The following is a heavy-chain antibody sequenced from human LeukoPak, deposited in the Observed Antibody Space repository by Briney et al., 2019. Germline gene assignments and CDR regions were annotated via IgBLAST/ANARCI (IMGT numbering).Heavy chain of an antibody. Sequence: TSQTLSLTCTVSGGSISSGDYYWGWIRQPPGKGLEWIGSIYYSGSTYYNPSLKSRVTISVDPSKNQFSLKLSSVTAADTAVYYCARCLAVAGFFDYWGQGTLVTVSS. J-gene: IGHJ4*02. V-gene: IGHV4-39*01. CDR2: IYYSGST. CDR1: GGSISSGDYY. CDR3: ARCLAVAGFFDY. D-gene: IGHD6-19*01.